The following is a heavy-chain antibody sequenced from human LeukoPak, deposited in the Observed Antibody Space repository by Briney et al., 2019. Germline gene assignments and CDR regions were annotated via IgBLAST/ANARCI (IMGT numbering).Heavy chain of an antibody. Sequence: GGSLRLSCAASGFTFSSYSMNWVRQAPGEGLEGVSSISSSSSYIYYADSVKGRFTISRDNAKNSLYLQMNSLRAEDTAVYYCARVRWGIAAVDYWGQGTLVTVSS. CDR2: ISSSSSYI. V-gene: IGHV3-21*01. D-gene: IGHD6-13*01. CDR1: GFTFSSYS. J-gene: IGHJ4*02. CDR3: ARVRWGIAAVDY.